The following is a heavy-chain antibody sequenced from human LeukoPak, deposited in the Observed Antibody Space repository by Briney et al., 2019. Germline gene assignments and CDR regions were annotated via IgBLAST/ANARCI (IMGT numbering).Heavy chain of an antibody. V-gene: IGHV1-24*01. CDR3: ATDGGAARRGYYYYYYMDV. CDR1: GFTFSSYW. J-gene: IGHJ6*03. Sequence: GGSLRLSCAASGFTFSSYWMAWVRQAPGKGLEWMGGFDPEDGETIYAQKFQGRVTMTEDTSTDTAYMELSSLRSEDTAVYYCATDGGAARRGYYYYYYMDVWGKGTTVTVSS. D-gene: IGHD6-6*01. CDR2: FDPEDGET.